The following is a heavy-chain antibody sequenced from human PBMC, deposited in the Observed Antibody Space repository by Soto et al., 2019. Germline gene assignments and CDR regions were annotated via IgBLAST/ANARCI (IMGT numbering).Heavy chain of an antibody. CDR1: GGSISSYY. CDR3: ARVDNWNYVGYWDFDL. CDR2: IYTSGST. J-gene: IGHJ2*01. V-gene: IGHV4-4*07. Sequence: KTSETLSLTCTVSGGSISSYYWSWIRQPAGKGLEWIGRIYTSGSTNYNPSLKSRVTMSVDTSKNQFALKLSSVTAADTAVYYCARVDNWNYVGYWDFDLWGRGALVTVSS. D-gene: IGHD1-7*01.